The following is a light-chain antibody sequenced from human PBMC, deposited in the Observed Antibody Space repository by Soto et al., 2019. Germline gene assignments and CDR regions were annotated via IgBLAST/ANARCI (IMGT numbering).Light chain of an antibody. CDR2: AAS. V-gene: IGKV1-39*01. CDR3: QQSYSTPPS. CDR1: QSISSD. J-gene: IGKJ2*01. Sequence: DIQMTQFPPSLSASVGDRVTITCRASQSISSDLNWYQQKPGKAPKLLISAASSLQSGVPSRFSGSGSGTDFTLTISSLQPEDFATYYCQQSYSTPPSFGQGTKLEIK.